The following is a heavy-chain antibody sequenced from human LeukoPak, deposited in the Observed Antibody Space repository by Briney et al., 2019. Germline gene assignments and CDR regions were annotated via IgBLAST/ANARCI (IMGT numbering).Heavy chain of an antibody. CDR3: ATFIGWFDP. J-gene: IGHJ5*02. CDR2: INHSGST. V-gene: IGHV4-34*01. CDR1: GGSFSGYY. Sequence: SETLSLTCAVYGGSFSGYYWSWIRQPPGKGLEWIGEINHSGSTNYNPSLKSRVTISVDTSKNQFSLKLSSVTAADTAVYYCATFIGWFDPWGQGTLVTVSS.